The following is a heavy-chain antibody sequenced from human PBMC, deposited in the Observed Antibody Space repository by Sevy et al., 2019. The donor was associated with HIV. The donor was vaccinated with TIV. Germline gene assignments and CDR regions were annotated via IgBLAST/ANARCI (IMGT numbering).Heavy chain of an antibody. Sequence: GGSLRLSCAASGFTFSSYGMHWVRQAPGKGLEWVAVISYDGSNKYYADSVKGRFTISRDNSKNTLYRQMNSLRAEDTAVYYCAKDAGDYGDYAYGMDVWGQGTTVTVSS. CDR1: GFTFSSYG. CDR2: ISYDGSNK. J-gene: IGHJ6*02. CDR3: AKDAGDYGDYAYGMDV. D-gene: IGHD4-17*01. V-gene: IGHV3-30*18.